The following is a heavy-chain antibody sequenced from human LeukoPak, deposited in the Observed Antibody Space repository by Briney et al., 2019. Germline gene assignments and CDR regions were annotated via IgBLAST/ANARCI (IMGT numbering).Heavy chain of an antibody. J-gene: IGHJ6*03. D-gene: IGHD3-22*01. CDR1: GGSINSGDYY. CDR2: IYYSGST. V-gene: IGHV4-30-4*08. CDR3: ARAQADYYDSSGYYYNYYYYMDV. Sequence: PSQTLSLTCTVSGGSINSGDYYWSWIRQPPGKGLEWIGYIYYSGSTYYNPSLKSRVTISVDTSKNQFSLKLSSVTAADTAVYYCARAQADYYDSSGYYYNYYYYMDVWGKGTTVTVSS.